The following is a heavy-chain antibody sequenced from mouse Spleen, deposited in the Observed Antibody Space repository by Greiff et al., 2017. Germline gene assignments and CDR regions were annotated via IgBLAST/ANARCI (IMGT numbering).Heavy chain of an antibody. D-gene: IGHD1-1*01. Sequence: VQLVESGPELVKPGASVKISCKASGYAFSSSWMNWVKQRPGHGLEWIGDIYPGGGYTNYNEKFKGKATLTADTSSSTAYMQLSSLTSEDSAVYFCANYYGSSFYFDYWGQGTTLTVSS. CDR2: IYPGGGYT. J-gene: IGHJ2*01. CDR1: GYAFSSSW. CDR3: ANYYGSSFYFDY. V-gene: IGHV1-82*01.